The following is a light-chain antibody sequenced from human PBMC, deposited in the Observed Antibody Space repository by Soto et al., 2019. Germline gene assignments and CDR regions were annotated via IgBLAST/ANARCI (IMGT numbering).Light chain of an antibody. J-gene: IGKJ3*01. Sequence: ETALTHSPRTLHLSPGESVPPFCGASQSVSNNYLAWYQQKPDEPPRLLIYDASTRATGIPARFSGSGSGTEFILTISSLQSEYFAVYCCQQYDKWPLFGPGTKVDI. CDR3: QQYDKWPL. CDR1: QSVSNNY. CDR2: DAS. V-gene: IGKV3D-7*01.